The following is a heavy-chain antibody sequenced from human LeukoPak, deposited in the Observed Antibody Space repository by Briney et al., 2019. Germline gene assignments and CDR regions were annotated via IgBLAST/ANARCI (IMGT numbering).Heavy chain of an antibody. Sequence: ASVKVSCKASGYTFTSYAMHWVRQAPGQRLEWMGWINAGNGNTKYSQKFQGRVTITRDTSASTAYMELSSLRSEDTAVYYCAREGSPYSNYGNWFDPWGQGTLVTVSS. CDR1: GYTFTSYA. V-gene: IGHV1-3*01. CDR3: AREGSPYSNYGNWFDP. J-gene: IGHJ5*02. D-gene: IGHD4-11*01. CDR2: INAGNGNT.